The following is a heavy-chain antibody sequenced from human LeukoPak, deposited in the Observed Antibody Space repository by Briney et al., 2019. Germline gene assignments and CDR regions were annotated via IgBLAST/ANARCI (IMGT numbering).Heavy chain of an antibody. CDR1: GFTFSSYS. CDR2: ISSSSSYI. D-gene: IGHD1-26*01. J-gene: IGHJ4*02. CDR3: ARDPSPFYYYFDY. V-gene: IGHV3-21*01. Sequence: PGGSLRLSCAASGFTFSSYSMNWVRQAPGKGLEWVSSISSSSSYIYYADSVKGRFTISRDNAKNSLYLQMNSLRAEDTAVYYCARDPSPFYYYFDYWGQGTLVTVSS.